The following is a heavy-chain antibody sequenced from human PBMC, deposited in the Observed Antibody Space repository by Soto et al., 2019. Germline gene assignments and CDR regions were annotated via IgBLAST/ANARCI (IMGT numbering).Heavy chain of an antibody. CDR2: TYYDGSDK. V-gene: IGHV3-33*06. D-gene: IGHD2-2*01. J-gene: IGHJ3*01. CDR1: GFTFNRFG. Sequence: QVQLVESGGGVVQPGRSLRLSCVASGFTFNRFGMHWVRQAPGKGLEWVAVTYYDGSDKYYADSVRGRFTMSRDNSKNTLFLQMTSLRGDDTAVYYCAKDRSSSLDALDVWGQGTMVTVSA. CDR3: AKDRSSSLDALDV.